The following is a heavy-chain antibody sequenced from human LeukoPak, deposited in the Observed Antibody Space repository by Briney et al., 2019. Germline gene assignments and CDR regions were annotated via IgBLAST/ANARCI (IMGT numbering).Heavy chain of an antibody. CDR3: AREVGPLDY. Sequence: PGGSLRLSCAASGFTFSSYEMNWVRQAPGKGLEWVSYISSSGTTIYYADSVKRRFTISRDNAKNSLYLQMNSLRAEDTAVYYCAREVGPLDYWGQGTLVTVSS. V-gene: IGHV3-48*03. CDR1: GFTFSSYE. J-gene: IGHJ4*02. CDR2: ISSSGTTI. D-gene: IGHD2-15*01.